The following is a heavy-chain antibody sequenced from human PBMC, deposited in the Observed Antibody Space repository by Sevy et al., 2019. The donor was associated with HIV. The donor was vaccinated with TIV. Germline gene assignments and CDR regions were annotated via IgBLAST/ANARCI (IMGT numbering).Heavy chain of an antibody. CDR3: RAIYFCARTLSGYDFNYFDY. CDR2: INPKTGGT. CDR1: GYNFIDYY. D-gene: IGHD5-12*01. V-gene: IGHV1-2*02. J-gene: IGHJ4*02. Sequence: ASVKVSCKASGYNFIDYYIHWLRQAPGNGLEWLGWINPKTGGTNLSLKFQGRLTMTTDTSTSTAYMELTRLRSGDSLTHGDRAIYFCARTLSGYDFNYFDYWGQGTLVTVSS.